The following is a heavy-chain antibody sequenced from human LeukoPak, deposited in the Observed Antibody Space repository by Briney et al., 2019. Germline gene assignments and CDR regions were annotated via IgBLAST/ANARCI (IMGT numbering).Heavy chain of an antibody. D-gene: IGHD3-10*01. CDR3: ARDLIHNAYGDDY. CDR1: GGPINSYY. J-gene: IGHJ4*02. V-gene: IGHV4-4*07. Sequence: SETLSLTCTVSGGPINSYYWSWIRQPAGKGLEWIGRIYASGSTDYNPSLKSRDTMSVDTSKNQFSLKLSSVTAADTAVYYCARDLIHNAYGDDYWGQGTLVIVSS. CDR2: IYASGST.